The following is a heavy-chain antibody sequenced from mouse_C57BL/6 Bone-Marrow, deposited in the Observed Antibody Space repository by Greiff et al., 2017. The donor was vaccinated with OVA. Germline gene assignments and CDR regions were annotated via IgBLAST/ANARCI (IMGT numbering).Heavy chain of an antibody. V-gene: IGHV1-22*01. CDR3: AMGYGSSYGWFAY. Sequence: EVKLQESGPELVKPGASVKMSCKASGYTFTDYNMHWVKQSHGKSLEWIGYINPNNGGTSYNQKFKGKATLTVNKSSSTAYMELRSLTSEDSAVYYCAMGYGSSYGWFAYWGQGTLVTVSA. CDR1: GYTFTDYN. D-gene: IGHD1-1*01. J-gene: IGHJ3*01. CDR2: INPNNGGT.